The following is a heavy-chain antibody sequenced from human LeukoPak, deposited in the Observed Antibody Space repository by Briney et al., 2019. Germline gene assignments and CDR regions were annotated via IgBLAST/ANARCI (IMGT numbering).Heavy chain of an antibody. D-gene: IGHD6-13*01. J-gene: IGHJ4*02. CDR1: VFTFSSFL. V-gene: IGHV3-7*01. CDR3: ARSGQGLAAAGVGY. Sequence: GGSLRLSCAASVFTFSSFLMTWVRQAPGKGLEWGANIKQDGGAKYYVDSVKGRFTISRDNAKNSLYLQMNSLRAEDTAVYYCARSGQGLAAAGVGYWGQGTLVTVSS. CDR2: IKQDGGAK.